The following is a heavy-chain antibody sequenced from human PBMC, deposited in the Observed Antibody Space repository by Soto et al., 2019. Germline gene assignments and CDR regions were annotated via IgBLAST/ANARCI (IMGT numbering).Heavy chain of an antibody. J-gene: IGHJ3*01. D-gene: IGHD2-15*01. Sequence: EVQLVESGGGLVQPGGSLRLSCAASGFTFSSSEMYWVRQAPGKGLEWISYIHPGGQTIFYAESVKGRFTISRDNAKNSVYLQMTSLRAEDTAVYYCASRGSRWGQGTMVTVSS. CDR1: GFTFSSSE. CDR2: IHPGGQTI. V-gene: IGHV3-48*03. CDR3: ASRGSR.